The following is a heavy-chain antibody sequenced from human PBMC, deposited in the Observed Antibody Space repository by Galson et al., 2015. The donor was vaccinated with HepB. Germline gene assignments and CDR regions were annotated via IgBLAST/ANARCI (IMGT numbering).Heavy chain of an antibody. J-gene: IGHJ4*02. V-gene: IGHV3-30*18. D-gene: IGHD6-13*01. Sequence: SLRLSCAASGFTFSSYGMHWVRQAPGKGLEWVAALSFDGTIKYYAKSVEGRFTVSRDNSKNTNTLYLRINSLRPEDTAVYYCAKDPYSSSWLPEYWGQGTLVTVYS. CDR1: GFTFSSYG. CDR2: LSFDGTIK. CDR3: AKDPYSSSWLPEY.